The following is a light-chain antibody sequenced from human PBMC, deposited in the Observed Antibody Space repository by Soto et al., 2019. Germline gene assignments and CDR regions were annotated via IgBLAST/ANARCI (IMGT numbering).Light chain of an antibody. CDR2: GAS. J-gene: IGKJ1*01. CDR1: QNVRSF. V-gene: IGKV3-20*01. Sequence: EIVLAQSPGTPSLSPGERATLSCRASQNVRSFLAWYQQKAGQAPRLLIFGASSRATGIPERFSGSGSGTDFTLTISRLEPEDFAVYFCQQYGSAPRTFGQGTKVDIK. CDR3: QQYGSAPRT.